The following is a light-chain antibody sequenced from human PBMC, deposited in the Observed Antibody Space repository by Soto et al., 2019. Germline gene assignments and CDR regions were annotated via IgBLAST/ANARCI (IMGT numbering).Light chain of an antibody. CDR1: SSDVGGYNS. CDR3: SSFTSSMTNV. J-gene: IGLJ1*01. Sequence: QSVLNQPVSVSGSPGESITISCTGTSSDVGGYNSVSWYQHHPGKAPKLIPYDVGDRPSGVSYRFSGSKSGNTASLTISGLQAADEADYFCSSFTSSMTNVFGSGTKVTV. V-gene: IGLV2-14*03. CDR2: DVG.